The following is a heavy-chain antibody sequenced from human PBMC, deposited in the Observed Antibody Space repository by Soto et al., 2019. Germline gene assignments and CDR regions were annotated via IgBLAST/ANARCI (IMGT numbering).Heavy chain of an antibody. CDR2: IYYSGST. CDR1: GGSVSSGSYY. Sequence: SETLSLTCTVSGGSVSSGSYYWSWIRQPPGKGLEWIGYIYYSGSTNYNPSLKSRVTISVDTSKNQFSLKLSSVTAADTAVYYCAGYDFWSAARYYYGMDVWGQGTTVTVSS. D-gene: IGHD3-3*01. J-gene: IGHJ6*02. V-gene: IGHV4-61*01. CDR3: AGYDFWSAARYYYGMDV.